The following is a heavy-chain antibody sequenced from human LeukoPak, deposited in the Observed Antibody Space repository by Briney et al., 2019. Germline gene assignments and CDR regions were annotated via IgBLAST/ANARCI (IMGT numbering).Heavy chain of an antibody. J-gene: IGHJ5*02. CDR3: GRDLDKGDP. Sequence: SVKVSSKPSLGTLCSYATSWVRQAPGQGLEWVGRIIPILGIANYAQKFQGRVTLTRDTSTSTVYMDRSSLRSEDTAVYYCGRDLDKGDPWGQGTLVTLS. CDR2: IIPILGIA. V-gene: IGHV1-69*04. CDR1: LGTLCSYA. D-gene: IGHD3-9*01.